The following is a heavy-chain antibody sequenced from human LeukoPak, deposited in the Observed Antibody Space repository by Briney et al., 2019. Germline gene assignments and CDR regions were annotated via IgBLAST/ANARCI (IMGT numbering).Heavy chain of an antibody. D-gene: IGHD3-10*02. J-gene: IGHJ6*04. CDR1: AFGSSTYT. V-gene: IGHV3-21*01. CDR3: AELGITMIGGV. Sequence: GGSLRLSCAASAFGSSTYTMNWVRQAPGKGLEWVSSISSSSIYIYYADSVKGRFTISRDNAKNSLYLQMNSLRAEDTAVYYCAELGITMIGGVWGKGTTVTISS. CDR2: ISSSSIYI.